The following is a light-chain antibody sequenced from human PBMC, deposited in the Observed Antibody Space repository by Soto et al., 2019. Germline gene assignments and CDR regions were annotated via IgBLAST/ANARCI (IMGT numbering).Light chain of an antibody. V-gene: IGLV2-11*01. CDR3: CAYAGSYTLV. J-gene: IGLJ2*01. Sequence: QSVLTQPRSVSGSPGQSVTISCTGTGXDVGAYKYVSWYQQNPGKAPELMIYDVSERPSGVPDRFSGSKSGNMASLTISGLQAEDEADYYCCAYAGSYTLVLGGGTKVTVL. CDR2: DVS. CDR1: GXDVGAYKY.